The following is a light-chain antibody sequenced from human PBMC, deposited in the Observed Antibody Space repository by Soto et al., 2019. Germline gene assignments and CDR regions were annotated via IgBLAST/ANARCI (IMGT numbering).Light chain of an antibody. Sequence: DIQLNHAPTTLPASLADRVTITFRASQTISSWLAWYQQKPGKAPKLLIYKASTLKSGAPSRFSGSGSGTEFTLTISSLQPDDFATYYCQQYNIYSAEFGQGSKVDIK. CDR2: KAS. CDR3: QQYNIYSAE. V-gene: IGKV1-5*03. CDR1: QTISSW. J-gene: IGKJ1*01.